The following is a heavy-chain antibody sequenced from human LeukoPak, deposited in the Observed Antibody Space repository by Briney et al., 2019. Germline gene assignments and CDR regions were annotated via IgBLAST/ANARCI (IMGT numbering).Heavy chain of an antibody. CDR3: ARDDGYGYFDF. CDR1: GDSVSSNRVA. J-gene: IGHJ4*02. V-gene: IGHV6-1*01. CDR2: TYYRSKWYH. Sequence: SQTLSLTCAISGDSVSSNRVAWNWIRQAAWRGLEWLARTYYRSKWYHDYAVSVESRITINPDTPKNQFSLQLNSVTPEDTAVYYCARDDGYGYFDFWGQGTLVTVSS. D-gene: IGHD5-24*01.